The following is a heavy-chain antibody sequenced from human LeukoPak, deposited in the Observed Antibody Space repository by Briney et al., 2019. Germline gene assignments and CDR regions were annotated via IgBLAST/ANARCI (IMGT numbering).Heavy chain of an antibody. V-gene: IGHV3-30*18. D-gene: IGHD6-6*01. Sequence: GGSLRLSCAASGFTFRNYVIHWVRQAPGKGLEWVAVTSSDLNVKLYADSVKGRFTISRDNSKNTLYLQMNSLRAEDTAVYYCAKDLIQYSSSSLRWFDPWGQGTLVTVSS. CDR1: GFTFRNYV. J-gene: IGHJ5*02. CDR2: TSSDLNVK. CDR3: AKDLIQYSSSSLRWFDP.